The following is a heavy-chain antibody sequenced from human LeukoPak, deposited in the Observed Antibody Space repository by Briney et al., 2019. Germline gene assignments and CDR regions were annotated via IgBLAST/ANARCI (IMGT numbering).Heavy chain of an antibody. J-gene: IGHJ3*02. D-gene: IGHD5-18*01. V-gene: IGHV2-5*01. CDR3: AHSVDTAMVNAFDI. CDR2: IYWNDDK. Sequence: ASGPTLVNPTQALTLTCTFSEFSLRTGGVGVGWIRQPPGKALEWLTLIYWNDDKRYSPSLKSRLTITKDTSKNQVVLTMTNMDPVDTATYYCAHSVDTAMVNAFDIWGQGTMVTVSS. CDR1: EFSLRTGGVG.